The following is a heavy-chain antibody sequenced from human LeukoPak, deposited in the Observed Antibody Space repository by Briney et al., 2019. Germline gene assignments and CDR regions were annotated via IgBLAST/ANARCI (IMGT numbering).Heavy chain of an antibody. CDR2: ISSSGRNT. CDR3: AKRDRPCSGDCSAPYYFDY. V-gene: IGHV3-23*01. J-gene: IGHJ4*02. CDR1: GFTFSSFA. D-gene: IGHD2-21*02. Sequence: PGGSLRLSCAASGFTFSSFAMSWVRQTPGKGLEWVSSISSSGRNTYYADSVKGRFTISRDNPENTLYLQVSSLRAEDTAMYYCAKRDRPCSGDCSAPYYFDYWGQGTLVTVSS.